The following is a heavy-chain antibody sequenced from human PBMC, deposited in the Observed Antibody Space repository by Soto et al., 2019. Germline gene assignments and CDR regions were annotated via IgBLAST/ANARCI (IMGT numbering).Heavy chain of an antibody. CDR3: ARDIMTHQLPFPSNWFDP. V-gene: IGHV1-18*01. J-gene: IGHJ5*02. CDR1: GYTFTSYG. Sequence: GASVKVSCKASGYTFTSYGISWVRQAPGQGLEWMGWISAYNGNTNYAQKLQGRVTMTTDTSTSTAYMELRSLRSDDTAVYYCARDIMTHQLPFPSNWFDPWGQGTLVTVSS. D-gene: IGHD2-2*01. CDR2: ISAYNGNT.